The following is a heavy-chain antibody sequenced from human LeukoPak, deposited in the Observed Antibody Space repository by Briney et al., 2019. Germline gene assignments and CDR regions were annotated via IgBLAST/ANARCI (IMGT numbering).Heavy chain of an antibody. CDR2: MYNRGRT. V-gene: IGHV4-59*01. Sequence: SETLSLTRTVSGDSISNYYWSWIRQSPGEELEWLGYMYNRGRTIYNPSLKSRVTISTDTSKHQFSLKLTSVTAADTAVYYCARAEKAVTGTLDSWGQGTLISVSS. CDR3: ARAEKAVTGTLDS. CDR1: GDSISNYY. J-gene: IGHJ4*02. D-gene: IGHD6-19*01.